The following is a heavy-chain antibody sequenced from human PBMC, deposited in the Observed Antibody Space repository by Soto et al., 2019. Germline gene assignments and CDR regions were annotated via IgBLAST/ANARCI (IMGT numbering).Heavy chain of an antibody. Sequence: HPGGSLRLSCAASGFTFSSYAMSWVRQAPGKGLEWVSAISGSGGSTYYADSVKGRFTISRDNSKNTLYLQMNSLRAEDTAVYYCAKDHYYDSSGYFANWGQGTLVTVSS. CDR3: AKDHYYDSSGYFAN. V-gene: IGHV3-23*01. D-gene: IGHD3-22*01. J-gene: IGHJ4*02. CDR2: ISGSGGST. CDR1: GFTFSSYA.